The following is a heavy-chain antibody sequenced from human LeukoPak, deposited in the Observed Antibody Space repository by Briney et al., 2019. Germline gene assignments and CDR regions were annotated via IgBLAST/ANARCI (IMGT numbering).Heavy chain of an antibody. D-gene: IGHD3-9*01. J-gene: IGHJ6*02. V-gene: IGHV3-30-3*01. CDR3: ASSYYDILTGPMDV. CDR2: ISYDGSNK. Sequence: GGSLRLSCAASGFTFSSYAMHWVRQAPGKGLEWVAVISYDGSNKYYADSVKGRFTISRDNSKNTLYLQMNSLRAEDTAVYYCASSYYDILTGPMDVWGQGTTVTVSS. CDR1: GFTFSSYA.